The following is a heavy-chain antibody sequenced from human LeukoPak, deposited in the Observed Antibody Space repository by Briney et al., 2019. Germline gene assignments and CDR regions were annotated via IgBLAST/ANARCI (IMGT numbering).Heavy chain of an antibody. V-gene: IGHV1-46*01. CDR3: ARDGSSGGDYYYMDV. J-gene: IGHJ6*03. D-gene: IGHD6-25*01. Sequence: ASVKVSCKAFGYTFTSNYMHWVRQAPGQGPEWMGVISPSGGSTTYAQKFQGRVTLTRDMSTSTAYMELSSLRSEDTAVYYCARDGSSGGDYYYMDVWGKGTTVTISS. CDR1: GYTFTSNY. CDR2: ISPSGGST.